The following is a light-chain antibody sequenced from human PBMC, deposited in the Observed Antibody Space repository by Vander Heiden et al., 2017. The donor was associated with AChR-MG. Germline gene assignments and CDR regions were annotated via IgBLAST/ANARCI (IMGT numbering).Light chain of an antibody. V-gene: IGLV1-40*01. CDR2: GNS. J-gene: IGLJ1*01. CDR1: SSNIGAGYE. CDR3: QSYDSSLSGSRV. Sequence: QSVLTQPPSVSGAPGQRVTISCTGSSSNIGAGYEVHWYQQLPGTAPKLLSYGNSNRPSGVPDRVSGSKSGTSASLAITGLQAEDEADYYCQSYDSSLSGSRVFGTGTKVTVL.